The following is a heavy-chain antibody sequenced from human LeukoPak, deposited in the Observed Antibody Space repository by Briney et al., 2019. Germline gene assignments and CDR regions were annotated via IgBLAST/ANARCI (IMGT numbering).Heavy chain of an antibody. CDR2: INHSGST. CDR1: GGSFSGYY. D-gene: IGHD2-2*01. Sequence: SETLSFTCAVYGGSFSGYYWSWIRQPPGKGLEWIGEINHSGSTNYNPSLKSRVTISVDTSKNPFSLKLSSVTAADTAVYYCARGLVLRDIVVVPAAMPAKNIAAAGNDYWGQGTLVTVSS. V-gene: IGHV4-34*01. J-gene: IGHJ4*02. CDR3: ARGLVLRDIVVVPAAMPAKNIAAAGNDY.